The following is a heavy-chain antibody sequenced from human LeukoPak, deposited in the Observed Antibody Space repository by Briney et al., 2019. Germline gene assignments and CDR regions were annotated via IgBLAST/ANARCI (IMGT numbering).Heavy chain of an antibody. V-gene: IGHV4-59*01. CDR1: GGSINSYY. CDR2: IHYSGST. CDR3: ARVTGYMIEDYFDY. D-gene: IGHD3-22*01. Sequence: SETLSLTCTVSGGSINSYYWSWIRQPPGKGLQWIGCIHYSGSTNYNPSLKSRVTISVETSKNQFSLKLSSVTAADTAVYYCARVTGYMIEDYFDYWGQGTLVTVSS. J-gene: IGHJ4*02.